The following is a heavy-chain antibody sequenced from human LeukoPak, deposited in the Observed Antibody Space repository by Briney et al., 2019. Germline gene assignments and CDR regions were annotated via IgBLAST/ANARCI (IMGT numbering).Heavy chain of an antibody. CDR2: IIPIFGTA. CDR3: ARGLPSSGLVY. D-gene: IGHD6-19*01. J-gene: IGHJ4*02. V-gene: IGHV1-69*05. CDR1: GGTFISYA. Sequence: SVKVSCKASGGTFISYAISWVRQAPGQGLEWMGRIIPIFGTANYTQKFQGRVTITTDESTSTAYMELSSLGSEDTAVYYGARGLPSSGLVYWGQGTLVTVSS.